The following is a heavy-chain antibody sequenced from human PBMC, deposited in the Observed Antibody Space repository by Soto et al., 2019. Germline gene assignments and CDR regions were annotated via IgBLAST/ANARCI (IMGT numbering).Heavy chain of an antibody. CDR2: IYWDDDK. Sequence: QITLKESGPTLVKPTQTLTLTCTFSGFSLSTSGVGVGWIRQPPGKALEWLALIYWDDDKRYSPSLKSRLTTLKXTXTNQVVLTMTNMDPVDTATYYCAHLVRASQFNWFDPWGQGTLVTVSS. CDR3: AHLVRASQFNWFDP. J-gene: IGHJ5*02. CDR1: GFSLSTSGVG. V-gene: IGHV2-5*02. D-gene: IGHD3-10*01.